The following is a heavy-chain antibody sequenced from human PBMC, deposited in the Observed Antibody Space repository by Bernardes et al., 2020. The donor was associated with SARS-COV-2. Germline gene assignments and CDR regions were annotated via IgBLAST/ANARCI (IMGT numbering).Heavy chain of an antibody. D-gene: IGHD2-21*01. CDR1: GFAFSSNG. Sequence: GGSLRLSCAASGFAFSSNGMSWVHQAPGKGLEWVSSSGGDGGTHYADSVRGRFTISRDTSKNTLFLQMNSLRAEDTAVYYCAKDLFWWSAADFWGQGTLVTVSS. J-gene: IGHJ4*02. CDR2: SSGGDGGT. V-gene: IGHV3-23*01. CDR3: AKDLFWWSAADF.